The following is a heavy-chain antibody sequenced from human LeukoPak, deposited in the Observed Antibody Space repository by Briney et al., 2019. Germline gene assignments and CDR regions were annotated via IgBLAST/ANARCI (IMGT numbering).Heavy chain of an antibody. CDR1: GGTFSSFA. CDR2: INPNSGGT. CDR3: ARRAVDNSYYYYMDV. V-gene: IGHV1-8*03. Sequence: ASVKVSCKASGGTFSSFAISWVRQAPGQGLEWMGWINPNSGGTNYAQKFQGRVTITRNTSISTAYMEGSSLRYEDTAVYYCARRAVDNSYYYYMDVWGKGTTVTVSS. J-gene: IGHJ6*03. D-gene: IGHD6-19*01.